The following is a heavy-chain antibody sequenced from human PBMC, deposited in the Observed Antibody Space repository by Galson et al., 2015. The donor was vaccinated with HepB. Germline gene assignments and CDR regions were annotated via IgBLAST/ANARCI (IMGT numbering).Heavy chain of an antibody. Sequence: SLRLSCATSGFTFDDYAMHWVRQAPGKGLEWVSGISWNSGRIDYADSVKGRFTISRDNAKNSLYLQMNSLRVEDTALYFCAKDLGKGSGSYYYFDFWGQGTLVTVSS. CDR2: ISWNSGRI. V-gene: IGHV3-9*01. CDR1: GFTFDDYA. J-gene: IGHJ4*02. D-gene: IGHD1-26*01. CDR3: AKDLGKGSGSYYYFDF.